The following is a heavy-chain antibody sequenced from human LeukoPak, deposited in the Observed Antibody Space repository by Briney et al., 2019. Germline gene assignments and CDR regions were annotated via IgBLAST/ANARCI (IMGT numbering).Heavy chain of an antibody. D-gene: IGHD6-19*01. V-gene: IGHV3-11*06. CDR2: ISSSSSYT. CDR3: ARCGSGWYYFDY. Sequence: GGSLRLSCAASGSTFSDYYMSWIRQAPGKGLEWVSYISSSSSYTNYADSVKGRFTISRDNAKNSLYLQMNSLRAEDTAVYYCARCGSGWYYFDYWGQGTLVTVSS. CDR1: GSTFSDYY. J-gene: IGHJ4*02.